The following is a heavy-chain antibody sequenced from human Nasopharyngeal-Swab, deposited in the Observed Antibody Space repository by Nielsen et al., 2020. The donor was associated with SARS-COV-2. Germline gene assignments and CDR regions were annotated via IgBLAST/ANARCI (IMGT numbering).Heavy chain of an antibody. V-gene: IGHV4-34*01. J-gene: IGHJ6*03. Sequence: WIRQPPGKGPEWIAEINHSGSTNYNPSLKSRVTLSVDTSVNQVSLEVSSVTAADTAVYYCARGLSGIVPAPILGLGPYYYYYYMDVWGKGTTVTVSS. CDR2: INHSGST. D-gene: IGHD2-2*01. CDR3: ARGLSGIVPAPILGLGPYYYYYYMDV.